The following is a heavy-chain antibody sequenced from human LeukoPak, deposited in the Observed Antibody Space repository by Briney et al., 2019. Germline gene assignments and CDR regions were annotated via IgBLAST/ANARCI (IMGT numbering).Heavy chain of an antibody. CDR2: IRSKTDGGTI. CDR1: GFTFSNAW. CDR3: TTDYGHGT. J-gene: IGHJ5*02. Sequence: SGGSLRLSCAASGFTFSNAWMSWVRQAPGKGPERVGRIRSKTDGGTIDYAAPVKGRLTISRDDSINTLYLQMNSLKTDDTAVYYCTTDYGHGTWGQGTLVTVSS. V-gene: IGHV3-15*01. D-gene: IGHD1-1*01.